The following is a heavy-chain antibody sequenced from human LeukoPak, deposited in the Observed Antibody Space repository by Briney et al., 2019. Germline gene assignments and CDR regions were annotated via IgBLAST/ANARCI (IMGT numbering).Heavy chain of an antibody. D-gene: IGHD2-2*01. CDR3: ARDQAVCSSTSCYHYYYFYAMDV. V-gene: IGHV3-7*01. Sequence: PGRSLRLSCAASGFTFSTYWMTWVRQAPGKGLEWVANIKQDGSEKYYVDSVKGRFTISRDNAKNSLYLQMNSLRAEDTAVYYCARDQAVCSSTSCYHYYYFYAMDVWGQGTTVTVSS. CDR2: IKQDGSEK. CDR1: GFTFSTYW. J-gene: IGHJ6*02.